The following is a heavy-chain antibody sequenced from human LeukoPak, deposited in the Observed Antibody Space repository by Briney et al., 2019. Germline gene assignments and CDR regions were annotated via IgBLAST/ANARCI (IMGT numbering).Heavy chain of an antibody. J-gene: IGHJ5*02. CDR1: GYTFTSYD. CDR2: MNPNSGNT. D-gene: IGHD3-16*02. Sequence: GASVKVSCKASGYTFTSYDINWVRQATGQGLEWMGWMNPNSGNTGYAQKFQGRVTMTRNTSISTAYMELSSLGSEDTAVYYCARVPAGRNDYVWGSYRYGWFDPWGQGTLVTVSS. V-gene: IGHV1-8*01. CDR3: ARVPAGRNDYVWGSYRYGWFDP.